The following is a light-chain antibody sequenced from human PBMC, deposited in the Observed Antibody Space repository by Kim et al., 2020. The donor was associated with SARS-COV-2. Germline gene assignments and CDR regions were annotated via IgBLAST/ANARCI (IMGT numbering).Light chain of an antibody. CDR2: AAS. V-gene: IGKV1-39*01. J-gene: IGKJ1*01. CDR1: QSISSY. CDR3: QQSYSTLQT. Sequence: ASGGDRVTITCRASQSISSYLNWYQQKPGKAPKLLIYAASSLQSGVPSRFSGSGSGTDFTLTISSLQPEDFATYYCQQSYSTLQTFGQGTKVDIK.